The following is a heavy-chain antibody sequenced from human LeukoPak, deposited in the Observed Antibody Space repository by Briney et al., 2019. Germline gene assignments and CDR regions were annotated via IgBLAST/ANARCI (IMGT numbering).Heavy chain of an antibody. CDR2: IYHSGST. CDR3: ARLGGYTGYDRGYFDF. CDR1: GYSISSGFY. J-gene: IGHJ4*02. D-gene: IGHD5-12*01. V-gene: IGHV4-38-2*02. Sequence: SETLSLTCTVSGYSISSGFYWGWIRQPPGKGLEWIGNIYHSGSTYYNPSLKSRVSISVDTSKSQFSLKLSSVTAADTAVYYCARLGGYTGYDRGYFDFWGQGTLVTVSS.